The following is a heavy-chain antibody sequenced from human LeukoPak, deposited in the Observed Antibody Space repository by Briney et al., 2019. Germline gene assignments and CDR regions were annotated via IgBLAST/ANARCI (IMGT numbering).Heavy chain of an antibody. CDR3: ARVVYDSSGYDFDY. D-gene: IGHD3-22*01. Sequence: PSETLSLTCTVSGGSISSYYWSWIRQPPEKGLEWIGYIYYSGSTNYNPSLKSRVTISVDTSENQFSLKLSSVTAADTAVYYCARVVYDSSGYDFDYWGQGTLVTVSS. CDR2: IYYSGST. V-gene: IGHV4-59*01. J-gene: IGHJ4*02. CDR1: GGSISSYY.